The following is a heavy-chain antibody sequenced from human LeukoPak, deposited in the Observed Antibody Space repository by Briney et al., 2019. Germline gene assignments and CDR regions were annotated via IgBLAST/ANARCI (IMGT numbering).Heavy chain of an antibody. Sequence: GGSLRLSCATSGFTFSDYAMSWVRQAPGKGLEWVSTISNSGGNTHYADSVKGRFTISRDNSNNTLYLQMNSLRAEDTAVYYCARVAGNYYGSGSLDYWGQGTLVTVSS. CDR3: ARVAGNYYGSGSLDY. V-gene: IGHV3-23*01. J-gene: IGHJ4*02. D-gene: IGHD3-10*01. CDR2: ISNSGGNT. CDR1: GFTFSDYA.